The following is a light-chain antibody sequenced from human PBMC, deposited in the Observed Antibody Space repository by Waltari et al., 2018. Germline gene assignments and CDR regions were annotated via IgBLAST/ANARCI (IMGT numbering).Light chain of an antibody. J-gene: IGKJ5*01. CDR2: AAS. CDR3: QQSYSTPPT. Sequence: DIQMTQSPSSLSASVGDSVTITCRASQSISSYLNLYQQKPGKAPKLLIYAASSLQSGVPSRFSGSGSGTDFTLTISSLQPEDFATYYCQQSYSTPPTFGQGTRLEIK. V-gene: IGKV1-39*01. CDR1: QSISSY.